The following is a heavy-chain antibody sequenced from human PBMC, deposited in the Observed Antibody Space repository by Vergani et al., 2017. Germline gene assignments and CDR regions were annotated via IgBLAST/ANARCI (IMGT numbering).Heavy chain of an antibody. V-gene: IGHV3-23*01. CDR2: ISGDGGSP. J-gene: IGHJ6*02. D-gene: IGHD5-18*01. CDR3: AKRGYIYGYYYYGMDV. CDR1: GFTFSSYA. Sequence: EVQLLESGGGLVQPGGSLRLSCAASGFTFSSYAMSWVRQAPGKGLEWVSAISGDGGSPYYADSVKGRFTISRVNSENTLYLQMNSLRAEDTAVYYCAKRGYIYGYYYYGMDVWGQGTTVTVSS.